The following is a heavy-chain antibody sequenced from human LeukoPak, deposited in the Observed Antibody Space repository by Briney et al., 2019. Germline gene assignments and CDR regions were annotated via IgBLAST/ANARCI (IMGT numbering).Heavy chain of an antibody. CDR1: GFTFSSHS. Sequence: PGGSLRLSCAASGFTFSSHSMNWVRQAPGKGLEWVSSFGTRSSSIYYADSVKGRFTISRDNARNSLYLQVNSLKAEDTAVYYCARERDEGFDYWGQGTLVTVSS. D-gene: IGHD5-24*01. CDR2: FGTRSSSI. J-gene: IGHJ4*02. CDR3: ARERDEGFDY. V-gene: IGHV3-21*01.